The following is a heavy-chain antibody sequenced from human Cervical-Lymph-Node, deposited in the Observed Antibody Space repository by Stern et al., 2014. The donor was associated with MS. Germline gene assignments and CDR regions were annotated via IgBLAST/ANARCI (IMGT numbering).Heavy chain of an antibody. Sequence: EVQLGESGGGLVQPGGSLRLSCAASGFTFSTYAFSWVRQDPGKGLELVSSISDREFSTSYQDSVKGRFTISRANSKSMLYLEMQSLRAEDTAVYHCAKDLGGGVVVVPLYGLDVWGQGTTVTVSS. CDR1: GFTFSTYA. V-gene: IGHV3-23*04. CDR3: AKDLGGGVVVVPLYGLDV. D-gene: IGHD2-2*01. CDR2: ISDREFST. J-gene: IGHJ6*02.